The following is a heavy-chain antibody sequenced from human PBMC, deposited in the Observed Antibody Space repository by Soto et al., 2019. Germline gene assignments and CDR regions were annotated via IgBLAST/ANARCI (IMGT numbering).Heavy chain of an antibody. V-gene: IGHV3-23*01. CDR2: ITTSGDTT. CDR1: GFTFSSSD. J-gene: IGHJ4*02. CDR3: AKGGGGDHGD. Sequence: EVQLLDSGGGLVQPGGSLRLSCEASGFTFSSSDMCWVRQAPGKGLEWISSITTSGDTTHYADSVKGRFTISRDNSKNTLYLQMNGLRVDTTAVYFCAKGGGGDHGDWGQGSPVAVSS. D-gene: IGHD3-16*01.